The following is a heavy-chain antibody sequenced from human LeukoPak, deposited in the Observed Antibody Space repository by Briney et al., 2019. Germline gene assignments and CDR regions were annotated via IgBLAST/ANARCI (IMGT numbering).Heavy chain of an antibody. CDR2: IYTSGST. CDR1: GGSISSGSYY. V-gene: IGHV4-61*02. J-gene: IGHJ2*01. D-gene: IGHD5-18*01. Sequence: SQTLSLTCTVSGGSISSGSYYWSWIRQPAGKGLEWIGRIYTSGSTNYNPSLKSRVTISVDTSKNQFSLKLSSVTAADTAVYYCARGGGYSYGLSYWYFDLWGRGTLVTVSS. CDR3: ARGGGYSYGLSYWYFDL.